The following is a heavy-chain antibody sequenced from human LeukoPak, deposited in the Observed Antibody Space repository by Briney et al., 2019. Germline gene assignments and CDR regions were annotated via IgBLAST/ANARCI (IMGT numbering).Heavy chain of an antibody. CDR1: GGSISSSSFY. CDR3: ARGWGDGYNYHYFDY. CDR2: IYYSGST. J-gene: IGHJ4*02. D-gene: IGHD5-24*01. Sequence: KPSETLSLTCTVSGGSISSSSFYWGWIRQPPGKGLEWIGSIYYSGSTYYNPSLKSRVTIPVDTSKNQFSLKLSSVTAADTAVYYCARGWGDGYNYHYFDYWGQGTLVTVSS. V-gene: IGHV4-39*01.